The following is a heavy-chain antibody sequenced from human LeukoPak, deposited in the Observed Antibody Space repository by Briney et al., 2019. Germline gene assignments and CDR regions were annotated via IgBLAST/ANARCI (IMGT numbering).Heavy chain of an antibody. CDR1: GFTFSSYG. CDR3: AKDPSSGYYAYYFDY. CDR2: ISYDGSNK. J-gene: IGHJ4*02. V-gene: IGHV3-30*18. D-gene: IGHD3-22*01. Sequence: PGGSLRLSCAASGFTFSSYGMHWVRQAPGKGLEWVAVISYDGSNKYYADSVKGRFTISRDNSKNTLYLQMNSLRAEDTAVYYCAKDPSSGYYAYYFDYWRQRTLVTVPS.